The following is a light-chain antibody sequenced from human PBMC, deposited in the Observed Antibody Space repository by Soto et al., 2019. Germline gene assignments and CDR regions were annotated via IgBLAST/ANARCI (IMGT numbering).Light chain of an antibody. CDR2: DAS. CDR3: QQFSSYPLT. Sequence: EIVMAQSPATLSVSPGETAILSCRASQNIGSNLAWYQQRPGQAPRLLIYDASSRATGIPDRFSGGGSGTDFTLTISRLEPEDFAVYYCQQFSSYPLTFGGGTKVDIK. CDR1: QNIGSN. V-gene: IGKV3-20*01. J-gene: IGKJ4*01.